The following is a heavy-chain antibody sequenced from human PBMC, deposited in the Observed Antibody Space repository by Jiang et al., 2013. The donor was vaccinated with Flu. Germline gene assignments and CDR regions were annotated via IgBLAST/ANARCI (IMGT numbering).Heavy chain of an antibody. CDR2: INHSGST. D-gene: IGHD6-19*01. V-gene: IGHV4-34*01. CDR3: ASTIAVAGSGAFDI. Sequence: LLKPSETLSLTCAVYGGSFSGYYWSWIRQPPGKGLEWIGEINHSGSTNYNPSLKSRVTISVDTSKNQFSLKLSSVTAADTAVYYCASTIAVAGSGAFDIWGQGTMVTVSS. CDR1: GGSFSGYY. J-gene: IGHJ3*02.